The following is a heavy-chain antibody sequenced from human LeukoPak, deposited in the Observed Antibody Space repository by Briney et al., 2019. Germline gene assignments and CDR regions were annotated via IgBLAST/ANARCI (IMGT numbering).Heavy chain of an antibody. CDR1: GFTFSRYG. CDR3: TRGNYFDY. CDR2: IRSKANSYAT. J-gene: IGHJ4*02. Sequence: GGSLRLPCAGSGFTFSRYGMHWVRQASGKGLEWVGRIRSKANSYATAYAASVKGRFTISRDDSKNTAYLQMNSLKTEDTAVYYCTRGNYFDYWGQGTLVTVSS. V-gene: IGHV3-73*01. D-gene: IGHD6-13*01.